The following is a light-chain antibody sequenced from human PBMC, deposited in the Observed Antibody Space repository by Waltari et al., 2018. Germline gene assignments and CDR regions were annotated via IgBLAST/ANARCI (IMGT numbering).Light chain of an antibody. J-gene: IGKJ4*01. CDR3: QQYNSYPLT. Sequence: DIQMPQSTSTLSASVVDRVTITCRASQSISRWVSWYKHKPGKAPKLLIYQTSTLDTGVPARFSASGTGTEFTLTVSSLQPDDFATYYCQQYNSYPLTFGGGTNVEIK. CDR1: QSISRW. V-gene: IGKV1-5*03. CDR2: QTS.